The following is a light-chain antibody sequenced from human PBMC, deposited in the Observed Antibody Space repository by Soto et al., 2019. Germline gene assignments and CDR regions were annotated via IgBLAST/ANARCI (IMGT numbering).Light chain of an antibody. J-gene: IGKJ2*01. CDR3: QQYDNLPYT. CDR2: DAS. Sequence: DIQMTQSPSSLSASVGDRVTITCQASQDLSNYLNWYQQKPGKPPKLLIYDASNLETGVPSRFSGSGSGTDFTFTISSLQPEDIATYYCQQYDNLPYTFGQGTKLEIK. CDR1: QDLSNY. V-gene: IGKV1-33*01.